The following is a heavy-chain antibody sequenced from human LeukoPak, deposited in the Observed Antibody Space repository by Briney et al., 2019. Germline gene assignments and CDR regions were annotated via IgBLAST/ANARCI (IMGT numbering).Heavy chain of an antibody. Sequence: SETLSLTCTVSGGSLSSYYWSWIRQPAGKGLEWIGRFYTSGSTNYNPSLKSRVTMSVDTSKNHFSLNLSSVTAADTAVYYCAREYVAGTTYWFDPWGQGTLVTVSS. CDR1: GGSLSSYY. CDR3: AREYVAGTTYWFDP. D-gene: IGHD1-7*01. V-gene: IGHV4-4*07. J-gene: IGHJ5*02. CDR2: FYTSGST.